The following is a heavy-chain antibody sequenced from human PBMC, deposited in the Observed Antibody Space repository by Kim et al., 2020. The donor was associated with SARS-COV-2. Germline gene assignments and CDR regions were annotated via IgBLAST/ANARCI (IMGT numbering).Heavy chain of an antibody. CDR1: GFTFSSYA. CDR2: ISYDGSNK. Sequence: GGSLRLSCAASGFTFSSYAMHWVRQAPGKGLEWVAVISYDGSNKYYADSVKGRFTISRDNSKNTLYLQMNSLRAEDTAVYYCARWGYSSSWNYYYYYGMDVWGQGTTVTVSS. D-gene: IGHD6-13*01. CDR3: ARWGYSSSWNYYYYYGMDV. V-gene: IGHV3-30*04. J-gene: IGHJ6*02.